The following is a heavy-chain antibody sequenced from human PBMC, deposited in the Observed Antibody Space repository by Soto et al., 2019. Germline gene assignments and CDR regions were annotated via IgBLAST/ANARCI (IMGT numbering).Heavy chain of an antibody. Sequence: QVQLVQSGPEVMKPGASVKVSCKTSGYNFVNHGISWVRQAPGRGLEWLGWISGHNGATKNGKRLQGRVTMTIDTSTTTAYMELRSLRSDDTAVYYCARDLYPLAYYFDYWGQGTLVTVSS. J-gene: IGHJ4*02. CDR3: ARDLYPLAYYFDY. CDR1: GYNFVNHG. CDR2: ISGHNGAT. V-gene: IGHV1-18*04.